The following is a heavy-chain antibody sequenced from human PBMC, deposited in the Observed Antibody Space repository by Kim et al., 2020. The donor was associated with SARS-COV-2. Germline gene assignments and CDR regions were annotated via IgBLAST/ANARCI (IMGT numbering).Heavy chain of an antibody. CDR2: IYYSGST. D-gene: IGHD5-12*01. Sequence: SETLSLTCTVSGGSISSYYWSWIRQPPGKGLEWIGYIYYSGSTNYNPSLKSRVTISVDTSKNQFSLKLSSVTAADTAVYYCASVGSGYDLARDGYNLALDYWGQGTLVTVSS. CDR1: GGSISSYY. CDR3: ASVGSGYDLARDGYNLALDY. V-gene: IGHV4-59*13. J-gene: IGHJ4*02.